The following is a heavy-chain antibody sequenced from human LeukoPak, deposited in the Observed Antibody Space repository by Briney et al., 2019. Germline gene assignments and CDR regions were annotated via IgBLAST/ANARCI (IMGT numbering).Heavy chain of an antibody. CDR3: AKDPQDYGSGSDIDY. CDR2: ISGSGGST. D-gene: IGHD3-10*01. CDR1: GFTFSSYA. V-gene: IGHV3-23*01. Sequence: SGGSLRLSCAASGFTFSSYAMSWVRQAPGKGLEWVSAISGSGGSTYYADSVKGRFTISRDNSKNTLYLQMNSLRAEDTAVYYCAKDPQDYGSGSDIDYWGQGTLVTVSS. J-gene: IGHJ4*02.